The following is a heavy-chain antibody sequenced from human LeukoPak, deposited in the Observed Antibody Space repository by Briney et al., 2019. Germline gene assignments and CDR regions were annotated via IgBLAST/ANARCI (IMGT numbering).Heavy chain of an antibody. V-gene: IGHV3-20*04. CDR1: GFTFSSYV. CDR3: GRDLSGWYGPDY. CDR2: INWNGGNT. D-gene: IGHD6-19*01. Sequence: GGSLRLSCAASGFTFSSYVMSWVRQAPGKGLEWVSGINWNGGNTGYADSVKGRFTISRDNAKNSLYLQMDSLRAEDTALYYCGRDLSGWYGPDYWGQGTLVTVSS. J-gene: IGHJ4*02.